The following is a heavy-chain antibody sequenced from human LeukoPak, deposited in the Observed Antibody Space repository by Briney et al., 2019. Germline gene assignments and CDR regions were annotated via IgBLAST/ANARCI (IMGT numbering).Heavy chain of an antibody. V-gene: IGHV3-53*01. D-gene: IGHD6-13*01. CDR3: AKEGQQLVDYSYYMDI. CDR2: LSSGDNT. CDR1: GFSVNSYY. J-gene: IGHJ6*03. Sequence: GGSLRLSCAASGFSVNSYYMSWVRQAPGRGLEWVSALSSGDNTHYADSVNGRFTISRDNSKNTLYLQMNSLRAEDTAVYYCAKEGQQLVDYSYYMDIWGKGTTVTVSS.